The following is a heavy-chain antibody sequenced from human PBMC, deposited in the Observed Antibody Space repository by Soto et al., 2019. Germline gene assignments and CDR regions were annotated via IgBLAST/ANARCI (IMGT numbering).Heavy chain of an antibody. J-gene: IGHJ4*02. V-gene: IGHV3-33*01. CDR3: ARDRSGFVGGYDLEGVGFDY. CDR2: IWYDGSNK. CDR1: GFTFSSYG. Sequence: GGSLRLSCAASGFTFSSYGMHWVRQAPGKGLEWVAVIWYDGSNKYYADSVKGRFTISRDNSKNTLYLQMNSLRAEDTAVYYCARDRSGFVGGYDLEGVGFDYWGQGTLVTVSS. D-gene: IGHD5-12*01.